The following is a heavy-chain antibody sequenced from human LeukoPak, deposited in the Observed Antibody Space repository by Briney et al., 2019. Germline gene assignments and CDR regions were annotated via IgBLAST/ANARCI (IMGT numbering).Heavy chain of an antibody. CDR1: GYTFTSYA. Sequence: ASVKVSCKASGYTFTSYAIYWVRQAPGQRLEWMGWINAGNGDTKYSQKFQGRVTITRDTSASTAYMELSSLRSEDTAVYYCARGVVGFFTGDYWGQGTLVTVSS. D-gene: IGHD1-26*01. CDR2: INAGNGDT. V-gene: IGHV1-3*01. CDR3: ARGVVGFFTGDY. J-gene: IGHJ4*02.